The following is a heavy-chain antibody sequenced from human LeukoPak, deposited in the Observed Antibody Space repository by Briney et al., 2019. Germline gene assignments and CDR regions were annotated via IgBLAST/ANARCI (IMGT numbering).Heavy chain of an antibody. Sequence: ASVKVSCKASGYTFTGYYMHWVRQAPGQGLEWMGWINPNSGGTNYAQKFQGRVTMTRDTSTSTAYMELSRLRSDDTAVYYCARVPDSSGWYYFDYWGQGTLVTVSS. J-gene: IGHJ4*02. D-gene: IGHD6-19*01. CDR1: GYTFTGYY. V-gene: IGHV1-2*02. CDR3: ARVPDSSGWYYFDY. CDR2: INPNSGGT.